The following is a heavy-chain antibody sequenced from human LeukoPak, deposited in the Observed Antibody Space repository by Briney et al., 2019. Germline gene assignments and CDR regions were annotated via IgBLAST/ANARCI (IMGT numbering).Heavy chain of an antibody. CDR2: IIPIFGTA. Sequence: REASVKVSCKASGGTFSSYAISWVRQAPGQGLEWMGGIIPIFGTANYAQKFQGRVTITADESTSTGYMELSSLRSEDTAVYYCARGSRSWYGGYYYYGMDVWGQGTTVTVSS. V-gene: IGHV1-69*13. J-gene: IGHJ6*02. CDR1: GGTFSSYA. CDR3: ARGSRSWYGGYYYYGMDV. D-gene: IGHD6-13*01.